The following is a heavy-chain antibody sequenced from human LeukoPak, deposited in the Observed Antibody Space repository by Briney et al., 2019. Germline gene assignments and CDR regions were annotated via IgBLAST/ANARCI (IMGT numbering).Heavy chain of an antibody. J-gene: IGHJ5*02. D-gene: IGHD6-13*01. Sequence: ASVKVSCKASGYTFTSYGISWVRQAPGQGLEWMGWMSAYNGNTNYAQKIQGRVNITTDTAKRKAYMEVRSLRSDDTAVYYCARATGIAAADDPWGQGTLVTVSS. CDR1: GYTFTSYG. CDR2: MSAYNGNT. V-gene: IGHV1-18*01. CDR3: ARATGIAAADDP.